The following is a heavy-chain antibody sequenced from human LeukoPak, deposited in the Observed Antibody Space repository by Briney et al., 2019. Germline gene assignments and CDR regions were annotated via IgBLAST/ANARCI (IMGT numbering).Heavy chain of an antibody. CDR1: GFTFSSYA. CDR2: ISGSGGST. J-gene: IGHJ4*02. D-gene: IGHD3-3*01. Sequence: GGSLRLSCAASGFTFSSYAMSWVRQAPGKGLEWVSAISGSGGSTYYADSVKGRFTISRDNSKNTLYLQMNSLRAEDTAVYYCAKEAYDFWSGYYSLLDYWGQGTLVTVSS. V-gene: IGHV3-23*01. CDR3: AKEAYDFWSGYYSLLDY.